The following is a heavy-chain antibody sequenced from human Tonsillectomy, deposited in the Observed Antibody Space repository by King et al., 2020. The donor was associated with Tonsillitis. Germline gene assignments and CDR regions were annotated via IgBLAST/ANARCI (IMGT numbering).Heavy chain of an antibody. CDR1: GFIFRSYD. V-gene: IGHV3-30*18. J-gene: IGHJ4*02. D-gene: IGHD5-18*01. Sequence: VQLVESGGDVVQPGRSLRLSCAASGFIFRSYDMHWVRQAPGKGLEWVAILSYDGSNEYYADSVKGRFTISRDNSKNTLYLQMNSLRAEDTAVYYCAKTRRGYSYGPYFDYRGQGTLVTVSS. CDR3: AKTRRGYSYGPYFDY. CDR2: LSYDGSNE.